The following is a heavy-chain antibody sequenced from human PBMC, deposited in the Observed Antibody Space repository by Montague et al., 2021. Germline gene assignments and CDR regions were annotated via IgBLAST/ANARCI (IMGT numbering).Heavy chain of an antibody. CDR2: ISHTGST. CDR1: GGSLSDYI. Sequence: SETLSLTCAVYGGSLSDYIWNWIRQPPGRDLEWIGQISHTGSTSYNPSLKRRVTMSVDTSENHFSLRLSSVTAADTAVYYCTRGEVAVTGIDYWGQGALVTVSS. D-gene: IGHD6-19*01. CDR3: TRGEVAVTGIDY. V-gene: IGHV4-34*01. J-gene: IGHJ4*02.